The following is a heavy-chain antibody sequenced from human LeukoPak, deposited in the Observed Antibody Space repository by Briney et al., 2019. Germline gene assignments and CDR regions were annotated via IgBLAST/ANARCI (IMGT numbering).Heavy chain of an antibody. CDR3: ARQTQNVDIVDY. J-gene: IGHJ4*02. CDR2: IYYSGST. V-gene: IGHV4-39*07. D-gene: IGHD5-12*01. Sequence: SETLSLTCTVSGGSISSSSYYWGWIRQPPGKGLEWIGSIYYSGSTYYDPSLKSRVTISVDTSKNQFSLKLSSVTAADTAVYYCARQTQNVDIVDYWGQGTLVTVSS. CDR1: GGSISSSSYY.